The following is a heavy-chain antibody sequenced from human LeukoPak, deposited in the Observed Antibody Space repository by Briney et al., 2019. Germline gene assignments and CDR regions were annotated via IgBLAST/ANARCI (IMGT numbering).Heavy chain of an antibody. J-gene: IGHJ2*01. CDR2: ISFSGANS. CDR1: GFTFSDSA. V-gene: IGHV3-23*01. CDR3: AKALNYWYFDL. Sequence: GGSLRLSCAASGFTFSDSAMTWVRQAPGKGLDWVSLISFSGANSYYADSVKGRFTISRDNSKDTLFLQMNSLRAEDTAIYYCAKALNYWYFDLWGRGNLVTVSS.